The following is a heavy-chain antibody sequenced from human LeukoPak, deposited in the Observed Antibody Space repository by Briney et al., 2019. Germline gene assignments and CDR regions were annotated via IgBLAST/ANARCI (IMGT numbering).Heavy chain of an antibody. CDR1: GYTFTSYG. D-gene: IGHD6-19*01. V-gene: IGHV1-18*01. Sequence: ASVNVSCKASGYTFTSYGISGVRQAPGQRLEWMGWISADNGNTNYPQKLQGRVTMTTDTSTSTAYMELRSLRSDDTAVYYCARGLLLGAVAGTRRGDYWGQGTLVTVSS. CDR2: ISADNGNT. J-gene: IGHJ4*02. CDR3: ARGLLLGAVAGTRRGDY.